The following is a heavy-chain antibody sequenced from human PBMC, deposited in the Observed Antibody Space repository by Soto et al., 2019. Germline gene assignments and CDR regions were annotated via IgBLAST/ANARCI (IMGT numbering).Heavy chain of an antibody. V-gene: IGHV2-5*02. Sequence: QINLIESGPTLVKPTQTLTLTCTFSGFSLSTSGAAVGWVRQPPGRALEWLALIYWDGDKRYNASLGNRLTITNDTSMNQVVLTLTTVDPADTATYYCAHRATMTIFGLIIDNGIWFDPWGQGTRVIVSS. CDR1: GFSLSTSGAA. CDR3: AHRATMTIFGLIIDNGIWFDP. CDR2: IYWDGDK. D-gene: IGHD3-3*01. J-gene: IGHJ5*02.